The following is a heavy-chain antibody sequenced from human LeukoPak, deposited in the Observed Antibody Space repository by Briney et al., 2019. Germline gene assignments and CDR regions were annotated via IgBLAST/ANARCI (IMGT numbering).Heavy chain of an antibody. CDR2: INPNSGGT. CDR1: GYTSTDYY. J-gene: IGHJ4*02. D-gene: IGHD2-15*01. Sequence: ASVTVSCKASGYTSTDYYVHWVRQAPGQGLEWMGWINPNSGGTNYGQKFQGRVTMTRDMSISTGYMELSRLRSDDTAVYYCARTPSYCSGANCYPFYFDYWGQGTLVTVSS. V-gene: IGHV1-2*02. CDR3: ARTPSYCSGANCYPFYFDY.